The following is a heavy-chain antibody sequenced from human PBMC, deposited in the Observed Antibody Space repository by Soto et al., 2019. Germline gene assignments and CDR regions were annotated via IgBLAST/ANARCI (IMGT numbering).Heavy chain of an antibody. V-gene: IGHV4-59*01. CDR3: ARVTRIQLWNQVDY. D-gene: IGHD5-18*01. CDR1: GGSISSYY. J-gene: IGHJ4*02. Sequence: PSETLSLTCTVSGGSISSYYWSWIRQPPGKGLEWIGYIYYSGSTNYNPPLKSRVTISVDTSKNQFSLKLSSVTAADTAVYYCARVTRIQLWNQVDYWGQGTLVTVSS. CDR2: IYYSGST.